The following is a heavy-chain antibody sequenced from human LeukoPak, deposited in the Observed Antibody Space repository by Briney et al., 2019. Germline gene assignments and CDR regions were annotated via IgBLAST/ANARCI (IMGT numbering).Heavy chain of an antibody. V-gene: IGHV4-39*01. D-gene: IGHD6-6*01. J-gene: IGHJ4*02. CDR3: ARHGRTVAARASSFDY. Sequence: PSETLSLTRTVSGGSISSSSYYWGWIRQPPGKGLEWIGGIYYSGSTYYNPSLKSRVTISVDTSKNQFSLKLSSVTAADTAVYYCARHGRTVAARASSFDYWGQGTLVTVSS. CDR1: GGSISSSSYY. CDR2: IYYSGST.